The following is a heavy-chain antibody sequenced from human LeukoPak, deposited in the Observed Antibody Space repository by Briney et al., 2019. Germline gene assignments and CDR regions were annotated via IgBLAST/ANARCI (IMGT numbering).Heavy chain of an antibody. CDR1: GGSISGYY. V-gene: IGHV4-59*01. CDR2: IYYSGSC. J-gene: IGHJ4*02. D-gene: IGHD3-16*01. Sequence: WETLSLTCSVSGGSISGYYWSWIRQPPGKGLEWIGYIYYSGSCNYNPSLKSRVTMSVDTSKNQFSLKLSSVTAADTAVYYCARYGLAYTYDFWGQGTLVT. CDR3: ARYGLAYTYDF.